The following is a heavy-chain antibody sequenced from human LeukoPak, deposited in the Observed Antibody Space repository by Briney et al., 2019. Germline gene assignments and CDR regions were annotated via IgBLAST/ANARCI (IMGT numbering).Heavy chain of an antibody. CDR1: GFNFSTYG. Sequence: PARSLRLSFAASGFNFSTYGLNWARQATSRGLAWVSGITDSGGSTYYADSVKGRFTISRDNSENTLYLQMNTLRAEDTAIYFCAKSLAARWVIDYWGQGTLVTVSS. CDR3: AKSLAARWVIDY. CDR2: ITDSGGST. J-gene: IGHJ4*02. D-gene: IGHD6-25*01. V-gene: IGHV3-23*01.